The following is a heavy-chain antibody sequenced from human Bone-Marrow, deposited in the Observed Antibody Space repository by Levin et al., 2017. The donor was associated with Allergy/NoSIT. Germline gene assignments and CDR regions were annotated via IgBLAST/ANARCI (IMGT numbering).Heavy chain of an antibody. J-gene: IGHJ6*02. V-gene: IGHV3-23*01. CDR2: ISGGGGII. Sequence: GGSLRLSCAASGFSFSDYAMNWVRQAPGKGLEWVSVISGGGGIIYYADSVKGRFTISRDKSKNTLYLQMNSLRAEDTAKYYCAKVEVSSIHYDGMDVWGQGTTVTVSS. CDR3: AKVEVSSIHYDGMDV. CDR1: GFSFSDYA. D-gene: IGHD3-3*01.